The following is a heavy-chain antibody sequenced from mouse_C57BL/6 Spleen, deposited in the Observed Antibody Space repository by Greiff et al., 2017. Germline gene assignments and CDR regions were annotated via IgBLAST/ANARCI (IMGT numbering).Heavy chain of an antibody. V-gene: IGHV3-6*01. J-gene: IGHJ2*01. CDR3: ARNSPYYFDY. Sequence: EVKLMESGPGLVKPSQSLSLTCSVTGYSITSGYYWNWIRQFPGNKLEWMGYISYDGSNNYNPSLKNRISITRDTSKNQFFLKLNSVTTEDTATYYCARNSPYYFDYWGQGTTLPVSS. CDR1: GYSITSGYY. CDR2: ISYDGSN.